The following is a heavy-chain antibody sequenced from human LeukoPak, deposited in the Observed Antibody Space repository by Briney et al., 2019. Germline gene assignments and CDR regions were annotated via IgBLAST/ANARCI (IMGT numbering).Heavy chain of an antibody. D-gene: IGHD1-26*01. Sequence: GGSLRLSCAASGFTFSSYSMNWVRQAPGKGLEWVSYISSSSSTIYYADSVKGRFTISRDNAKNSLYLQLNSLRAEDTAVYYCARDPYSGCYSDYYYYYMDVWGKGTTVTVSS. CDR3: ARDPYSGCYSDYYYYYMDV. V-gene: IGHV3-48*04. CDR1: GFTFSSYS. CDR2: ISSSSSTI. J-gene: IGHJ6*03.